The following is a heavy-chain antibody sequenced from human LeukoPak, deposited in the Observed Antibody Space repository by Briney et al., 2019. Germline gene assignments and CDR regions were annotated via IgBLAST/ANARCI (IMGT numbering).Heavy chain of an antibody. Sequence: ASVKVSCKASGYTFTGYYMHWVRQAPGQGLERMGWINPNSGGTNYAQKFQGRVTMTRDTSISTAYMELSRLRSGDTAVYYCARDRGYQLLLRGPEFDPWGQGTLVTVSS. CDR1: GYTFTGYY. CDR2: INPNSGGT. V-gene: IGHV1-2*02. CDR3: ARDRGYQLLLRGPEFDP. J-gene: IGHJ5*02. D-gene: IGHD2-2*01.